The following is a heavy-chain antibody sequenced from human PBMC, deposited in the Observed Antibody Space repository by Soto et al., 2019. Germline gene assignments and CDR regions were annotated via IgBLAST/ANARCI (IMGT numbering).Heavy chain of an antibody. J-gene: IGHJ6*02. Sequence: XGSLRLSCAAAGFTFSSYEMNWVRQAPGKGLEWVSYISSSGSTIYYADSVKGRFTISRDNAKNSLYLQMNSLRAEDTAVYYCARLEPPYYYYGMDVWGQGTTVTVSS. CDR1: GFTFSSYE. V-gene: IGHV3-48*03. CDR2: ISSSGSTI. CDR3: ARLEPPYYYYGMDV.